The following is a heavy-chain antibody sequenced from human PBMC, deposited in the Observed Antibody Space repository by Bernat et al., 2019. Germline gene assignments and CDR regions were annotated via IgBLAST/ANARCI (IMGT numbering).Heavy chain of an antibody. CDR2: MNPNSGNT. Sequence: QVQLVQSGAEVKKPGASVKVSCKASGYTFTSYDINWVRQATGQGLEWMGWMNPNSGNTGYAQKFQGRVTIARNTAKSTAYMELSSLRSEDTAVYYCARAAKGRKYYFDYWGQGTLVTVSS. CDR1: GYTFTSYD. V-gene: IGHV1-8*01. D-gene: IGHD4/OR15-4a*01. CDR3: ARAAKGRKYYFDY. J-gene: IGHJ4*02.